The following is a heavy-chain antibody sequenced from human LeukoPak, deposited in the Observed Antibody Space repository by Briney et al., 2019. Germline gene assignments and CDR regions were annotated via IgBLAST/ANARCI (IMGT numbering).Heavy chain of an antibody. CDR2: ISSSSSYI. V-gene: IGHV3-21*01. D-gene: IGHD1-26*01. CDR1: GFTFSSYW. J-gene: IGHJ3*02. CDR3: ARVGGSSDAFDI. Sequence: GGSLRLSCAASGFTFSSYWMNWVRQVPGKGLEWVSSISSSSSYIYYADSVKGRFTISRDNAKNSLYLQMNSLRAEDTAVYYCARVGGSSDAFDIWGQGTMVTASS.